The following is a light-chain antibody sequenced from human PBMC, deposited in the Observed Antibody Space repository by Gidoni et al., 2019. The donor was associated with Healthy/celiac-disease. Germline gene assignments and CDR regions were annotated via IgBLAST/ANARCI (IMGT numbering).Light chain of an antibody. J-gene: IGKJ2*01. CDR2: EVS. CDR3: MQSIQPPYT. Sequence: DIVMSQTPLSLSVTPGQPASIYCTSSQSLLHSDGKTYLSWYLQTPGQPPQLLIYEVSNRSSGVPARFSGSGSGTDFTLTISRVEAEDVGVYYCMQSIQPPYTFGQGTKLEIK. CDR1: QSLLHSDGKTY. V-gene: IGKV2D-29*01.